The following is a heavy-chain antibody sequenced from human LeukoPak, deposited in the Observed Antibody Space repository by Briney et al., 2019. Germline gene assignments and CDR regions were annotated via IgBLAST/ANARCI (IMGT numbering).Heavy chain of an antibody. CDR3: AKGDSTTLLRPYYFDY. D-gene: IGHD3-10*01. V-gene: IGHV3-23*01. Sequence: GGSLRISCAASGFTFSSYAMSWVRQAPGKGLEWVSDISSSGGSTYYADSVKGRFTISRDSSKNTLYPQMNSLRAEDTAVYYCAKGDSTTLLRPYYFDYWGRGTLVTVSS. CDR1: GFTFSSYA. J-gene: IGHJ4*02. CDR2: ISSSGGST.